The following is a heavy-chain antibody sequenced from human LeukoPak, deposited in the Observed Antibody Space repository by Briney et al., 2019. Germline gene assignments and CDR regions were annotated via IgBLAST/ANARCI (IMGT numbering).Heavy chain of an antibody. CDR2: INPNRRGT. CDR1: RYTFTCYY. V-gene: IGHV1-2*02. D-gene: IGHD3-10*01. J-gene: IGHJ4*02. CDR3: ARVFYRGQCDY. Sequence: GASVKVSCKASRYTFTCYYMHWVRQAPGQGREWMGGINPNRRGTNNAQKFPGRVTMTNDTSISTAYMELGRLRSDDTAVYYCARVFYRGQCDYWGQGTLVTVSS.